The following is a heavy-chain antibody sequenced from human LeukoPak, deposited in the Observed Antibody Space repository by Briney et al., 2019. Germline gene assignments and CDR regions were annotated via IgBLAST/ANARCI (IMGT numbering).Heavy chain of an antibody. CDR1: GGSISSSSYY. V-gene: IGHV4-39*01. D-gene: IGHD3-22*01. J-gene: IGHJ4*02. CDR2: IYYSGST. Sequence: SETLSLTCTVSGGSISSSSYYWGWIRQPPGKGLEWIGSIYYSGSTYYNPSLKSRVTISVDTSKNQFSLKLSSVTAADTAVYYCARRYYYDSSGYCHDYWGQGTLVTVSS. CDR3: ARRYYYDSSGYCHDY.